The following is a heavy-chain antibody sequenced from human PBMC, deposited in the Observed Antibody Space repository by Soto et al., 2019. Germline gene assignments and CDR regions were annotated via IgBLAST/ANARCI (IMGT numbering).Heavy chain of an antibody. CDR1: GFTFTAYW. D-gene: IGHD2-2*01. V-gene: IGHV5-51*01. Sequence: GECLKISCKGSGFTFTAYWIGWVRRMPGKGLEWMGIMFPGDSTTRYSPSFQGQVTMSADKSISTAYLQWNSLKASDTAMYYCARVVIGYCSSTSCPADYWGQGALVTSPQ. J-gene: IGHJ4*02. CDR3: ARVVIGYCSSTSCPADY. CDR2: MFPGDSTT.